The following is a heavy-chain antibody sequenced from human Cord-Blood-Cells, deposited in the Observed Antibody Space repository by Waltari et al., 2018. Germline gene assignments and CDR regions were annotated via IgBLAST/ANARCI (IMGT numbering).Heavy chain of an antibody. V-gene: IGHV3-48*03. CDR2: ISSSGSTI. Sequence: EVQLVESGGGLVQPGGSLRLSCAASGFTFSSYEMNWVRQAPGKGLEWGSYISSSGSTIYYADSVKGRFTISRDNAKNSLYLQMNSLRAEDTAVYYCARDGVLLWFGELFDYWGQGTLVTVSS. J-gene: IGHJ4*02. CDR1: GFTFSSYE. D-gene: IGHD3-10*01. CDR3: ARDGVLLWFGELFDY.